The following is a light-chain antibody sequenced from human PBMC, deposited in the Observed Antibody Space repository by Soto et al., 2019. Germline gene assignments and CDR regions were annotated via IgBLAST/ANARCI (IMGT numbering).Light chain of an antibody. CDR2: GAS. CDR3: QQFDESVT. J-gene: IGKJ5*01. V-gene: IGKV3-20*01. Sequence: EIFLTPSPCTLSLSPGERATLSRRASHSVSRTYLAWYQQKPGQAPRLLMYGASDRATGTPGRFSGSGSGTDFTLTISGLEPEDSAVYYCQQFDESVTFGQGTRLEIK. CDR1: HSVSRTY.